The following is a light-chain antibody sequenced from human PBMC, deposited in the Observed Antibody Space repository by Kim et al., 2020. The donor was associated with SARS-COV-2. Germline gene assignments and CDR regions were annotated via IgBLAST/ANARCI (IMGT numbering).Light chain of an antibody. V-gene: IGKV3-11*01. CDR3: PQRAVSAHT. CDR1: QPIYSY. Sequence: EIVLTQSPATLSLSPGESATLSCRASQPIYSYLAWYQQKPAQAPRLLICDASNRATGITARFSGSGSGTVFSLTNSSLAPEDFAVYYCPQRAVSAHTFGRETRGEI. J-gene: IGKJ2*01. CDR2: DAS.